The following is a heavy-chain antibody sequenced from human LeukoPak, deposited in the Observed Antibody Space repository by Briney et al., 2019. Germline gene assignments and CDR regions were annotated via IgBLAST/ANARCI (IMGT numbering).Heavy chain of an antibody. CDR3: VRTWGSGYSAPPGD. J-gene: IGHJ4*02. Sequence: PGGSLRLSCAASGFTFSTYRMHWVRQVPGKGLVWVSRINSDGRITNHADSVKGRFTISRDNSKNTLYLQMNSLGAEDTAVYYCVRTWGSGYSAPPGDWGQGSLVTVSS. V-gene: IGHV3-74*01. CDR2: INSDGRIT. CDR1: GFTFSTYR. D-gene: IGHD6-13*01.